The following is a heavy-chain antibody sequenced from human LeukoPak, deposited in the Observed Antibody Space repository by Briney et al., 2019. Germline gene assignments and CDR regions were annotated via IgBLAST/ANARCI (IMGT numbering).Heavy chain of an antibody. CDR1: GGTFSSYA. Sequence: GASVKVSCKASGGTFSSYAISWVRQAPGQGLEWMGRIIPILGIANYAQKFQGRVTMTRDTSTSTVYMELSSLRSEDTAVYYCARRDRRGFNWFDPWGQGTLVTVSS. CDR2: IIPILGIA. J-gene: IGHJ5*02. V-gene: IGHV1-69*04. CDR3: ARRDRRGFNWFDP. D-gene: IGHD5-12*01.